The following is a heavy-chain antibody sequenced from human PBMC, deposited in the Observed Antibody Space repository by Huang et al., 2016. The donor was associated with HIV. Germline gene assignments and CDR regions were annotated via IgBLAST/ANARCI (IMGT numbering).Heavy chain of an antibody. CDR3: ARDLGTTVGPDGMDV. J-gene: IGHJ6*02. V-gene: IGHV1-18*04. CDR1: GYTFISYG. CDR2: ISTSDGYT. Sequence: QVQLVQSGAEVKKPGASVKVSCRASGYTFISYGITWVRQAPGQGLEWMGWISTSDGYTNYAQQFQGRVTMNTETSTNTVYMEVRSLRSDDTAVYYCARDLGTTVGPDGMDVWGQGTTVTVSS. D-gene: IGHD4-17*01.